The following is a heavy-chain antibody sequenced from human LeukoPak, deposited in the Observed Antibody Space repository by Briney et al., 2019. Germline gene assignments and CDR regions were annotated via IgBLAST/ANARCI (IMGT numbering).Heavy chain of an antibody. V-gene: IGHV4-59*08. CDR3: ARTIYSGSYMWFDP. D-gene: IGHD1-26*01. Sequence: KSSETLSLTCTVSGGSISSYYWSWIRQPPGKGLEWIGYIYYSGSTNYNPSLKSRVTISVDTSKNQFSLKLSSVTAADTAVYYCARTIYSGSYMWFDPWGQGTLVTVSS. CDR2: IYYSGST. J-gene: IGHJ5*02. CDR1: GGSISSYY.